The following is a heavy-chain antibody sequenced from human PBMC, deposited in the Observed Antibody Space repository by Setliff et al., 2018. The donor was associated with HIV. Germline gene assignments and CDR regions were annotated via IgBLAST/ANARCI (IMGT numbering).Heavy chain of an antibody. J-gene: IGHJ4*01. D-gene: IGHD3-3*01. V-gene: IGHV4-61*02. Sequence: SETLSLTCTVSGGSISSGSYYWSWIRQPAGKGLEWIGSIYYSGSTNYNPSVKSRVTISIDTSKKQFALRLNSVTAADTAVYYCARLGYYNFWSGYWTDYWGHGTLVTVSS. CDR2: IYYSGST. CDR3: ARLGYYNFWSGYWTDY. CDR1: GGSISSGSYY.